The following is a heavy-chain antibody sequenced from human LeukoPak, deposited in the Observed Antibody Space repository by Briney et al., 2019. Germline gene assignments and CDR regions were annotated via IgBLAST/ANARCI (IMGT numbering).Heavy chain of an antibody. CDR3: ARGPSVDTPGVFGY. CDR2: IWYDGSNK. CDR1: GFTFSSYG. Sequence: GGSLRLSCAASGFTFSSYGMHWVRQAPGKGLEWVAVIWYDGSNKYYADSVKGRFTISRDNSKNTLYLQMNSLRAEDTAVYYCARGPSVDTPGVFGYWGQGTLVTVSS. J-gene: IGHJ4*02. V-gene: IGHV3-33*01. D-gene: IGHD5-18*01.